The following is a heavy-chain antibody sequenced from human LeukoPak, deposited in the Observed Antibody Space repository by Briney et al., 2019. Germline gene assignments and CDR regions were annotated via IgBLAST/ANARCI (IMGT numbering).Heavy chain of an antibody. D-gene: IGHD1-1*01. CDR2: ISSSSSYI. J-gene: IGHJ4*02. Sequence: GGSLRLSCAASGFTFSSYSMNWVRQAPGKGLEWVSSISSSSSYIYYADSVKGRFTISRDNAKNSLYLQMNSLRAEDTAVYYCARWEMATIGIGYWGQGTLVTVFS. CDR1: GFTFSSYS. CDR3: ARWEMATIGIGY. V-gene: IGHV3-21*01.